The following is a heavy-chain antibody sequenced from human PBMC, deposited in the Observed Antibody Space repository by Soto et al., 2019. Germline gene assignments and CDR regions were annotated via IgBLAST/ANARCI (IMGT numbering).Heavy chain of an antibody. J-gene: IGHJ4*02. CDR3: AKNELRLNFDI. V-gene: IGHV3-23*01. CDR1: GFTFSSYA. CDR2: ISGSGGST. Sequence: EVQLLESGGGLVQPGGSLRLSCAASGFTFSSYAMSWVRQAPGKGLEWVSAISGSGGSTYYADSVKGRFTISRDNSKNPRYLQTNSLRAEETPVYCCAKNELRLNFDIWGEVPLLTASS. D-gene: IGHD5-18*01.